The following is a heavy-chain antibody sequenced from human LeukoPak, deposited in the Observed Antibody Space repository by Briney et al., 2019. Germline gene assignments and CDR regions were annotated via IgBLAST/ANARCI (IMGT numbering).Heavy chain of an antibody. CDR2: IKQDGSEK. Sequence: PGGSLRLSCAASGFTFSSYWMSWVRQAPGKGLEWVANIKQDGSEKYYVDSVKGRFTISRDNAKNSLYLQMNSLRAEDTAVYYCARAMITLGGVIALNYYGMDVWGQGTTVTVSS. CDR1: GFTFSSYW. J-gene: IGHJ6*02. CDR3: ARAMITLGGVIALNYYGMDV. V-gene: IGHV3-7*01. D-gene: IGHD3-16*02.